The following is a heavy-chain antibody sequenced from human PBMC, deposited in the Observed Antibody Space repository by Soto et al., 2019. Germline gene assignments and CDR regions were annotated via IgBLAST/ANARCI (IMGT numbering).Heavy chain of an antibody. D-gene: IGHD1-26*01. Sequence: EVQLVESGGGLIQPGGSLRLSCAASGFTVSSNYMSWVRQAPGKGLEWVSVIYSGGSTYYADSVKGRFTISRDNSKNTLYLQMNSLRAEDTAVYYCARVGEGSRVFTFDYWGQGTLVTVSS. V-gene: IGHV3-53*01. CDR3: ARVGEGSRVFTFDY. J-gene: IGHJ4*02. CDR2: IYSGGST. CDR1: GFTVSSNY.